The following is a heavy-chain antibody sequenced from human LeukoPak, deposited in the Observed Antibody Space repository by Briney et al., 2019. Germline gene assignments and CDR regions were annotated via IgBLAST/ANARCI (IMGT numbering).Heavy chain of an antibody. J-gene: IGHJ6*02. CDR3: AKDRTMYYDILTAPLMDV. V-gene: IGHV3-30-3*01. CDR2: ISYDGSNK. D-gene: IGHD3-9*01. Sequence: GRSLRLSCAASGFTFSSYAMHWVRQAPGKGLEWVAVISYDGSNKYYADSVKGRFTISRDNSKNTLYLQMNSLRAEDTAVYYCAKDRTMYYDILTAPLMDVWGQGTTVTVSS. CDR1: GFTFSSYA.